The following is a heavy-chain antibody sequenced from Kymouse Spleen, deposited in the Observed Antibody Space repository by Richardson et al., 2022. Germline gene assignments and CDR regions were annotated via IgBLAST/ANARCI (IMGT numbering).Heavy chain of an antibody. CDR1: GFTFSSYA. D-gene: IGHD5-12*01. Sequence: EVQLVESGGGLVQPGGSLRLSCAASGFTFSSYAMSWVRQAPGKGLEWVSAISGSGGSTYYADSVKGRFTISRDNSKNTLYLQMNSLRAEDTAVYYCAKRIVATTGIVYYYGMDVWGQGTTVTVSS. CDR3: AKRIVATTGIVYYYGMDV. J-gene: IGHJ6*02. CDR2: ISGSGGST. V-gene: IGHV3-23*04.